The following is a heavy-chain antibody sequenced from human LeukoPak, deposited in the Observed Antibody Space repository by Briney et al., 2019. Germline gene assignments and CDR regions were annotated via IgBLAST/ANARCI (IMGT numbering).Heavy chain of an antibody. CDR3: ARQEYCSGGSCYTWFDP. D-gene: IGHD2-15*01. CDR2: ICPADSDI. V-gene: IGHV5-51*01. J-gene: IGHJ5*02. CDR1: GYIINNYW. Sequence: GESLKISCKGSGYIINNYWIGWVRQMPGKGLEWMGIICPADSDIRCSPSFQGQVTISADKSISTAYLQWSSLKASDTAMYYCARQEYCSGGSCYTWFDPWGQGTLVTVSS.